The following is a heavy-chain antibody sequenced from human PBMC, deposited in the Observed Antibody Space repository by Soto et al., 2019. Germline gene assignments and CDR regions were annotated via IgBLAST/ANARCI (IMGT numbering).Heavy chain of an antibody. J-gene: IGHJ6*02. V-gene: IGHV4-30-2*03. CDR1: GGSISSGGYS. CDR2: IYYSGNT. D-gene: IGHD6-19*01. Sequence: SETLSLTCAVSGGSISSGGYSWSWIRQPPGKGLEWIGTIYYSGNTYHNPSLKSRVTISVDTSKNQFSLKLSTVTAADTAVYYCARHVSGWNYYYGMDLWGQGTTVTVSS. CDR3: ARHVSGWNYYYGMDL.